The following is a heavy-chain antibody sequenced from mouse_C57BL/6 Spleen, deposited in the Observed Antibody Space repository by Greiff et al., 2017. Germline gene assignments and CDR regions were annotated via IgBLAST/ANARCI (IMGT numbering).Heavy chain of an antibody. V-gene: IGHV7-3*01. CDR1: GFTFTDYY. Sequence: EVKLVESGGGLVQPGGSLSLSCAASGFTFTDYYMSWVRQPPGKALEWLGFIRNKANGYTTEYSASVKGRFTISRDNSQSILYLQMNALRAEDSATYYCARYGYGYFGGWGTGTTVTVAS. J-gene: IGHJ1*03. CDR2: IRNKANGYTT. CDR3: ARYGYGYFGG.